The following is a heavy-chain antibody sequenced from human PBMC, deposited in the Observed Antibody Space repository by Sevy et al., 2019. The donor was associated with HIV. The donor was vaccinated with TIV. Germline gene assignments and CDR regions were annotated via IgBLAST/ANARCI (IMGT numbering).Heavy chain of an antibody. Sequence: GGFLRLSCAASGFIFSSAWMSWVRQAPGKGLEWVGRIKSKTDGGTTDYAAPVRGRFTISRDDSKNTLYLQMNSLKTEDTAVYYCVTDEEWNGVGATSFDYWGQGTLVTVSS. V-gene: IGHV3-15*01. CDR2: IKSKTDGGTT. D-gene: IGHD1-26*01. CDR3: VTDEEWNGVGATSFDY. J-gene: IGHJ4*02. CDR1: GFIFSSAW.